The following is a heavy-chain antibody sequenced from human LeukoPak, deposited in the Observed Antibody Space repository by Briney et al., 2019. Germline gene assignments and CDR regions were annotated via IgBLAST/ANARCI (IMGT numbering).Heavy chain of an antibody. J-gene: IGHJ4*02. V-gene: IGHV1-69*13. D-gene: IGHD3-3*01. CDR2: IIPIFGTA. CDR1: GGTFSSYA. CDR3: ARDPLRGGSGYRAFDY. Sequence: SVKASCKASGGTFSSYAISWVRQAPGQGLEGVGGIIPIFGTANYAQKFQGRVTITADESTSTAYMELSSLRSEDTAVYYCARDPLRGGSGYRAFDYWGQGTLVTVSS.